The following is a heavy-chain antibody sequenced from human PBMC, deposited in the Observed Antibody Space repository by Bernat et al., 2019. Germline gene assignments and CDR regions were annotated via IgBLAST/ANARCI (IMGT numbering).Heavy chain of an antibody. CDR1: GLSVSNAW. D-gene: IGHD1/OR15-1a*01. CDR3: AAGTS. CDR2: IKSKSEGGTA. J-gene: IGHJ4*02. V-gene: IGHV3-15*01. Sequence: EVQLVESGGGLVKPGESLRLSCAASGLSVSNAWMCWVRQAPGKGLEWVSRIKSKSEGGTADYTAPVKGRFTISRDDSKNKLHLKMNSLNTEDTAVYYCAAGTSWGQGIRVTISS.